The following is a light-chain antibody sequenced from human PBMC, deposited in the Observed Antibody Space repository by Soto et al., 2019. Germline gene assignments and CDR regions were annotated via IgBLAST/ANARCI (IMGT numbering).Light chain of an antibody. CDR1: ASLLHGDGKTY. Sequence: EIVLTQTPLSLSVSPGQPASISCKSSASLLHGDGKTYLFWYLQKPGRPQQLLIYAVSNRHSGVPDRFSGSGYGTDFILNVSRVELEDVGVYYCLQTVQPRLSTFGPGTKVDI. V-gene: IGKV2D-29*01. CDR3: LQTVQPRLST. J-gene: IGKJ3*01. CDR2: AVS.